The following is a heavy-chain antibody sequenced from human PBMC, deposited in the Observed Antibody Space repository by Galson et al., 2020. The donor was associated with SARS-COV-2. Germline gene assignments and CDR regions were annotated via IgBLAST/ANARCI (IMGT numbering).Heavy chain of an antibody. CDR3: AKDIRCRGSYGWVDL. Sequence: GESLKISCTASGFTFSSYSMGWVRQAPGKGPQWVSSISDSGVNTYYADSVKGRFTVSRDNFKKTLYLQMDSLRAEDSALYYCAKDIRCRGSYGWVDLWGQGALVSVSS. CDR1: GFTFSSYS. D-gene: IGHD3-10*01. V-gene: IGHV3-23*01. CDR2: ISDSGVNT. J-gene: IGHJ5*02.